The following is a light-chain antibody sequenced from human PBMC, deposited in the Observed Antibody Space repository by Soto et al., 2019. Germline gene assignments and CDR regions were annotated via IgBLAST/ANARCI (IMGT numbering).Light chain of an antibody. V-gene: IGLV2-14*01. CDR3: SSYTSSSTLL. CDR2: EVS. Sequence: QSALTQPASVSGSPGQSITISCTGTSSDVGGYNYVSWYQQHPGKAPKLMIYEVSNRPSGVSNRFSGSKSGNTASLTISGLQAEDEADYYCSSYTSSSTLLFGTGTKGTVL. J-gene: IGLJ1*01. CDR1: SSDVGGYNY.